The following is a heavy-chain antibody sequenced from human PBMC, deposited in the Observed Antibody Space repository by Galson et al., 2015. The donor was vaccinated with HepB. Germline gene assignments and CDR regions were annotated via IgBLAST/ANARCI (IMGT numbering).Heavy chain of an antibody. Sequence: SVKVSCKASGYSFTSYDIHWVRQVTGQGLEWMGWMSPKSGGTNFAQKFQGRVTMTRDTSISTAYMELSSLRSDDTAFYYCARGTHILVVVAANFDYWGQGTLVTVSS. CDR1: GYSFTSYD. CDR2: MSPKSGGT. CDR3: ARGTHILVVVAANFDY. D-gene: IGHD2-15*01. V-gene: IGHV1-2*02. J-gene: IGHJ4*02.